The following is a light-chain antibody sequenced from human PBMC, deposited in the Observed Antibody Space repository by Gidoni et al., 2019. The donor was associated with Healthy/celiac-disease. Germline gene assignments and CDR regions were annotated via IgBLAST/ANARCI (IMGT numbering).Light chain of an antibody. CDR2: EGS. Sequence: QSALTQPASVSGSPGLSITISCTGTSSDVGSYNLVSWYQQHPGKAPKLMIYEGSKRPSGFSNRFSGSKSGNTASLTISGLQAEDEADYYCCSYAGSSTFVVFGGGTKLTVL. CDR3: CSYAGSSTFVV. V-gene: IGLV2-23*03. J-gene: IGLJ2*01. CDR1: SSDVGSYNL.